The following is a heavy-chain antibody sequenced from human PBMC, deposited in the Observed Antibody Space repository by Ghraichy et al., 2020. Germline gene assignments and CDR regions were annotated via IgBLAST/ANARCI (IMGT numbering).Heavy chain of an antibody. CDR1: GFTFSSYS. Sequence: LSLTCAASGFTFSSYSMNWVRQAPGKGLEWVSSISSSSSYIYYADSVKGRFTISRDNAKNSLYLQMNSLRAEDTAVYYCASAVVVAATRGHPTSDYWGQGTLVTVSS. V-gene: IGHV3-21*01. CDR3: ASAVVVAATRGHPTSDY. D-gene: IGHD2-15*01. J-gene: IGHJ4*02. CDR2: ISSSSSYI.